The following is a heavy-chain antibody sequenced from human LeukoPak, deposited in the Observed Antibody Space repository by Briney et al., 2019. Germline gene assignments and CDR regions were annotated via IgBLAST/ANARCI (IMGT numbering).Heavy chain of an antibody. J-gene: IGHJ4*02. CDR2: IYYSGST. V-gene: IGHV4-59*01. D-gene: IGHD5-18*01. CDR1: GGFISSYY. Sequence: PSETLSLTCTVSGGFISSYYWSWIRQPPGKGLEWIGYIYYSGSTNYNPSLKSRVTISVDTSKNQFSLKLSSVTAADTAVYYCASRELYSYDLDYWGQGTLVTVSS. CDR3: ASRELYSYDLDY.